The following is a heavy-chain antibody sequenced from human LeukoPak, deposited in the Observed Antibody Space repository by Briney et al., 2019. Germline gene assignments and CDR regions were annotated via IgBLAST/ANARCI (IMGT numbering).Heavy chain of an antibody. J-gene: IGHJ3*02. V-gene: IGHV1-24*01. D-gene: IGHD5-12*01. Sequence: VASVKVSCKVSGYTLTELSMHWVRQAPGKGLEWMGGFDPEDGETIYAQKFQGRVTMTEDTSTDTAYMELSSLRSEDTAVYYCATGPGGLRAFDIWGQATMVTVSS. CDR2: FDPEDGET. CDR1: GYTLTELS. CDR3: ATGPGGLRAFDI.